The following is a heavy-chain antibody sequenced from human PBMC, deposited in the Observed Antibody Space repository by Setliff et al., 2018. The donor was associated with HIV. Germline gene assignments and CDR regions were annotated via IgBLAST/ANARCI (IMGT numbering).Heavy chain of an antibody. D-gene: IGHD2-15*01. J-gene: IGHJ4*02. CDR3: ALAEVATPVDY. Sequence: GGSLRLSCAASGFTFSSYRMNWVRQAPGKGLEWVSSIIRDSSYIFYTDSVKGRFTISRDNAKNSLSLQMNSLRVEDTAVYFCALAEVATPVDYWGQGTLVTVSS. V-gene: IGHV3-21*04. CDR1: GFTFSSYR. CDR2: IIRDSSYI.